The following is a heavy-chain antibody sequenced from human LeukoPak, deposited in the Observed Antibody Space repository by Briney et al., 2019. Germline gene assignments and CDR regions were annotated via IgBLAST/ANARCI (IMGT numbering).Heavy chain of an antibody. CDR2: IYSGGST. CDR3: ARSQGYQLPFDY. Sequence: GGSLRLSCAASGFTFSSYSVNWVRQAPGKGLEWVSVIYSGGSTYYADSVKGRFTISRDNSKNTLYLQMNSLRAEDTAVYYCARSQGYQLPFDYWGQGTLVTVSS. CDR1: GFTFSSYS. D-gene: IGHD2-2*01. V-gene: IGHV3-53*01. J-gene: IGHJ4*02.